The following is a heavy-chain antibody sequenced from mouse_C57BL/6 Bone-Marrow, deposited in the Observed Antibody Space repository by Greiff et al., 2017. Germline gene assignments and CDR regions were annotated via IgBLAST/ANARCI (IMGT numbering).Heavy chain of an antibody. V-gene: IGHV1-26*01. CDR3: ARVRDFYYGIAWFAY. D-gene: IGHD1-1*01. CDR1: GYTFTDYY. J-gene: IGHJ3*01. Sequence: EVQLQQSGPELVKPGASVKISCKASGYTFTDYYMNWVKQSHGKSLEWIGDINPNNGGTSYNQKFKGKATLTVDKSSNTAYLELRSLTSEDSGVCYCARVRDFYYGIAWFAYWGQGTLVTVSA. CDR2: INPNNGGT.